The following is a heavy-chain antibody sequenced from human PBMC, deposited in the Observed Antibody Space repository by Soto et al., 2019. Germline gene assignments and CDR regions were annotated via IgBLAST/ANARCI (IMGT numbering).Heavy chain of an antibody. CDR3: ARGLTTVYLMRRYYAFDI. CDR1: GGYFHDDY. J-gene: IGHJ3*02. D-gene: IGHD2-21*01. Sequence: QVQLQQWGAGLLKPSETLSLTCGVYGGYFHDDYWSGIRQSPGKGLEWIGEIKRSGNTYYNPSLGSRVSSSTDLSENAFSLSLTSVTAADTAVYYCARGLTTVYLMRRYYAFDIWGKGTMVTVSS. V-gene: IGHV4-34*01. CDR2: IKRSGNT.